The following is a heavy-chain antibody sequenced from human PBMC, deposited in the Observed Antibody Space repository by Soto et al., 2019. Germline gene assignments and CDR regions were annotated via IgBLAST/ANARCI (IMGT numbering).Heavy chain of an antibody. CDR1: GGSISSYY. Sequence: SETLSLTCTVSGGSISSYYWSWIRQHPGKCLEWIGYIYYSGSTYYNPSLKSRFTISVDTSKNQFSLKLSSVTAADTAVYYCARDSRYSSSWTFDYWGQGTLVTVSS. J-gene: IGHJ4*02. V-gene: IGHV4-59*06. D-gene: IGHD6-13*01. CDR2: IYYSGST. CDR3: ARDSRYSSSWTFDY.